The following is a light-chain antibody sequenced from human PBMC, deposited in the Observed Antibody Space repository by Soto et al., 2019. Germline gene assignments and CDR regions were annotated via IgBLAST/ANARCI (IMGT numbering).Light chain of an antibody. CDR2: DSD. J-gene: IGLJ3*02. Sequence: QSVLTQPPSVSAAPGQKVTISCSGSSSNIGNNYVSWYQQVPGTAPKLLIFDSDKRPSGIPDRFSGSKSGTSATLGVTGLQTGDEADYYCGTWDNSLPGWVFGGGTKLTV. V-gene: IGLV1-51*01. CDR3: GTWDNSLPGWV. CDR1: SSNIGNNY.